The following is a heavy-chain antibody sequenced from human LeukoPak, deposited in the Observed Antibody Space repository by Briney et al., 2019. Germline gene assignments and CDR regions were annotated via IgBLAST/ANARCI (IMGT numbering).Heavy chain of an antibody. CDR3: ARDESGYPFDY. V-gene: IGHV4-39*07. CDR2: IYYDEIT. Sequence: SETLSLTCTVSGGSIISSTPYNWGWVRQPPGKGLEWIGSIYYDEITYYNPSLKSRVAISVDTSKNQFSLKLSSVTAADTAVYYCARDESGYPFDYWGQGTLVTVSS. D-gene: IGHD5-12*01. J-gene: IGHJ4*02. CDR1: GGSIISSTPYN.